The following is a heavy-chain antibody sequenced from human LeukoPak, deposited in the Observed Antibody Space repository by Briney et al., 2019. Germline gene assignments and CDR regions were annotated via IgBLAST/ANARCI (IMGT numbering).Heavy chain of an antibody. D-gene: IGHD3-10*01. CDR3: ARDSYYYGSGSYPLDY. J-gene: IGHJ4*02. CDR1: GYSISSGYY. V-gene: IGHV4-4*07. CDR2: IYTSGST. Sequence: SETLSLTCTVSGYSISSGYYWSWIRQPAGKGLEWIGRIYTSGSTNYNPSLKSRVTMSVDTSKNQFSLNLSSVTAADTAVYYCARDSYYYGSGSYPLDYWGQGTLVTVSS.